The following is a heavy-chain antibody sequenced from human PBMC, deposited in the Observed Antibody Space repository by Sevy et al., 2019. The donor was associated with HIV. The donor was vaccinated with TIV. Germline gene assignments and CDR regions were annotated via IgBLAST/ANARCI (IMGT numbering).Heavy chain of an antibody. V-gene: IGHV5-51*01. J-gene: IGHJ4*02. CDR1: GYSFTSYW. Sequence: GESLKISCKGSGYSFTSYWIGWVRQMPGKGLEWMGIIYPGDSDTRYSPSFQGQVTISADKSIGTAYLQWSSLKASDTAMYYCARGGAYYYDSSGYYGLGYWGQGTLVTVSS. CDR2: IYPGDSDT. D-gene: IGHD3-22*01. CDR3: ARGGAYYYDSSGYYGLGY.